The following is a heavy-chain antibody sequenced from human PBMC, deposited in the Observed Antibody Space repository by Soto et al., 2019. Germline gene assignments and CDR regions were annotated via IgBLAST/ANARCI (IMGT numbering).Heavy chain of an antibody. CDR3: TTETFIAARLETDSFDI. Sequence: GGSLRLSCAASGFTFSNAWMSWVRQAPGKGLEWVGRIKSKTDGGTTDYAAPVKGRFTISRDDSKITLYLQMNSLKTEDTAVYYCTTETFIAARLETDSFDIWGQGTMVTVSS. CDR1: GFTFSNAW. V-gene: IGHV3-15*01. J-gene: IGHJ3*02. D-gene: IGHD6-6*01. CDR2: IKSKTDGGTT.